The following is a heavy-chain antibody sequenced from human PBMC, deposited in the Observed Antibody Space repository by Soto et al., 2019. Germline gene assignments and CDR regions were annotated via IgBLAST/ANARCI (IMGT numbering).Heavy chain of an antibody. D-gene: IGHD1-26*01. V-gene: IGHV1-3*01. Sequence: ASVKVSCKASGYTFTSYAMHLVRQAPVQILELIVWINAGNFNTKYSQKFQGRFTITMYTSAITSYIELSSLISEDTAVYYCARELYYALNAFDIWGQGTMVTVSS. J-gene: IGHJ3*02. CDR1: GYTFTSYA. CDR3: ARELYYALNAFDI. CDR2: INAGNFNT.